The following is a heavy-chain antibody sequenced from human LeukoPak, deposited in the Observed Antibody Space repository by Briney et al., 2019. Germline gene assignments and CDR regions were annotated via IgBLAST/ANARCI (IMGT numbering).Heavy chain of an antibody. V-gene: IGHV3-48*04. CDR2: ISSSGSTI. J-gene: IGHJ4*02. D-gene: IGHD3-9*01. CDR3: ARGGYFDWLPRLDY. Sequence: GGSLRLSCAASGFTFSSYGMHWVRQAPGKGLEWVSYISSSGSTIYYADSVKGRFTISRDNAKNSLYLQMNSLRAEDTAVYYCARGGYFDWLPRLDYWGQGTLVTVSS. CDR1: GFTFSSYG.